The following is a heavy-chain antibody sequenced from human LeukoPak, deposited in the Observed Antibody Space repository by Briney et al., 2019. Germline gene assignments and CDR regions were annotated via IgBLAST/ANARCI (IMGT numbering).Heavy chain of an antibody. Sequence: GGSLRLSCVASGFSFSTYWMSWVRQAPGKGLEWVANIKEDGSEKYHVDSVKGRFTMSRDNAKNSVYLQMNRLRVEDTAVYYCARRSYRGVIGLYYYYYMDVWGKGTPVTVSS. D-gene: IGHD3-16*02. CDR3: ARRSYRGVIGLYYYYYMDV. CDR2: IKEDGSEK. CDR1: GFSFSTYW. V-gene: IGHV3-7*01. J-gene: IGHJ6*03.